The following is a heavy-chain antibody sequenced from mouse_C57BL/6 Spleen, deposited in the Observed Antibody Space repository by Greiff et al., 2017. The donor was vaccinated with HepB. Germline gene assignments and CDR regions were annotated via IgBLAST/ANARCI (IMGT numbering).Heavy chain of an antibody. Sequence: QVQLKQPGAELVMPGASVKLSCKASGYTFTSYWMHWVKQRPGQGLEWIGEIDPSDSYTNYNQKFKGKSTLTVDKSSSTAYMQLSSLTSEDSAVYYCARSPLRPGYFDVWRTGTTVTVSS. V-gene: IGHV1-69*01. CDR2: IDPSDSYT. CDR1: GYTFTSYW. D-gene: IGHD1-2*01. J-gene: IGHJ1*03. CDR3: ARSPLRPGYFDV.